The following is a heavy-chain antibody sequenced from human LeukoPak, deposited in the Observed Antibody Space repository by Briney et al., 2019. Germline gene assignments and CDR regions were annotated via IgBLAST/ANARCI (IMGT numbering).Heavy chain of an antibody. J-gene: IGHJ5*02. CDR2: VNESGGT. CDR3: ARGQGATVPQVGKNWFDP. D-gene: IGHD1-26*01. CDR1: IDSFSNYH. Sequence: SETLSLTCAVYIDSFSNYHWNWIRQTPAKGMEGIGEVNESGGTNISPSLRSRVILSVDTSKDQFSLKLISVTVADTAIYYCARGQGATVPQVGKNWFDPWGQGTRVTVSS. V-gene: IGHV4-34*01.